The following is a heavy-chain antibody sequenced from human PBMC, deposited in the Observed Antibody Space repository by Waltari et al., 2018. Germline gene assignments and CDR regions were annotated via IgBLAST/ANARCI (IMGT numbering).Heavy chain of an antibody. V-gene: IGHV4-34*01. J-gene: IGHJ4*02. Sequence: QVQLQQWGAGLLKPSETLSLTCAVYGGSFSGYYWSWIRQPPGKGLEWIGEINHSGSTNYNPSLKSRVTISVDTSKNQFSLKLSSVTAADMAVYYCARRGRTASRGVDYWGQGTLVTVSS. CDR2: INHSGST. CDR1: GGSFSGYY. D-gene: IGHD2-21*02. CDR3: ARRGRTASRGVDY.